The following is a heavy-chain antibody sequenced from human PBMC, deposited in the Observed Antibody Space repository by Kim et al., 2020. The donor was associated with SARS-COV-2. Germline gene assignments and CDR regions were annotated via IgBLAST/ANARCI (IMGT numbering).Heavy chain of an antibody. CDR1: GFTFSSYW. Sequence: GGSLRLSCAASGFTFSSYWMHWVRQAPGKGLVWVSRINSGGSSTSYADSVKGRFTISRDNAKNTLYLQMNSLRAEDTAVYYCAREGYSSSWYVLGGYYYGMDVWGRGTTVTVSS. CDR3: AREGYSSSWYVLGGYYYGMDV. CDR2: INSGGSST. D-gene: IGHD6-13*01. J-gene: IGHJ6*02. V-gene: IGHV3-74*01.